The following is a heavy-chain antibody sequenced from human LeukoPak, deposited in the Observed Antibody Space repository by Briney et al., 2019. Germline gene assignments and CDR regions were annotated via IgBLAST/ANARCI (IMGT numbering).Heavy chain of an antibody. CDR2: ITNGGSTI. V-gene: IGHV3-11*01. CDR1: GFTFSDYN. D-gene: IGHD3-9*01. CDR3: ARSIGLTGGGVDV. J-gene: IGHJ6*02. Sequence: PGGTLRLSCAASGFTFSDYNMNWVRQAPGKGLEWVSYITNGGSTIHHADSVKGRFTISRDNAKKTLYLQMNSLRAEDTAVYYCARSIGLTGGGVDVWGQGTTVTVSS.